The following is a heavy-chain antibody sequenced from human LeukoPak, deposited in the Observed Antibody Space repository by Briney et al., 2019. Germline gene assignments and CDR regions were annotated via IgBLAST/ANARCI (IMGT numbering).Heavy chain of an antibody. CDR1: GFTFSSYS. CDR2: ISSSSSYI. V-gene: IGHV3-21*01. CDR3: ARDVLLWFGEFNSYIDY. D-gene: IGHD3-10*01. Sequence: GGSLRLSCAASGFTFSSYSMNWVRQAPGKGLEWVSSISSSSSYIYYADSVKGRFTIFRDNAKNSLYLQMNSLRAEDTAVYYCARDVLLWFGEFNSYIDYWGQGTLVTVSS. J-gene: IGHJ4*02.